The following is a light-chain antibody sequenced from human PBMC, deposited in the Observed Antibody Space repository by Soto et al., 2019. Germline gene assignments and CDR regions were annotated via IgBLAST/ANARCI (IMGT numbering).Light chain of an antibody. J-gene: IGKJ4*01. CDR1: QGISSY. Sequence: DIQLTQSPSFLSASVGDRVTITCRASQGISSYLAWYQQKPGKAPKLLIYAASTLQSEVPSRFSGSGSATEFTHTMSSLQPEDFATYYCQQLNSYPLTFGGGTKVEIK. CDR3: QQLNSYPLT. CDR2: AAS. V-gene: IGKV1-9*01.